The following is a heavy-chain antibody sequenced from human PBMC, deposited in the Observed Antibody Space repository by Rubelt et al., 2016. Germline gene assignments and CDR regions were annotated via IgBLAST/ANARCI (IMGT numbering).Heavy chain of an antibody. CDR2: INKDASEK. D-gene: IGHD2-2*01. V-gene: IGHV3-7*01. J-gene: IGHJ4*02. CDR3: VKSNSTSCY. Sequence: EVQLVESGGGLVQAGGSLRLSCAASGFTFSKFWMTWVRQAPGKGLEWVANINKDASEKYYVDSAKGRFTISRDNAKNSLYLQMNSLSPEDTAVYYCVKSNSTSCYWGQGTLVTVSS. CDR1: GFTFSKFW.